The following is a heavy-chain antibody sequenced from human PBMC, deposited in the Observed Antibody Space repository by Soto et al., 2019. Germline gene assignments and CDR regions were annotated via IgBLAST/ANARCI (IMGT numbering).Heavy chain of an antibody. CDR3: AREPFGRFDP. D-gene: IGHD3-10*01. CDR1: GDSFGSYA. Sequence: QMQLVQSGPEVKKPGSSVKVSYKASGDSFGSYAVSWVRQAPGQGLEWMGAIIPVFGTTNYTQKFQGRVTINADDSTTTAYMELSSLRSDDTAVYYCAREPFGRFDPWGQGTLVTVSS. CDR2: IIPVFGTT. V-gene: IGHV1-69*01. J-gene: IGHJ5*02.